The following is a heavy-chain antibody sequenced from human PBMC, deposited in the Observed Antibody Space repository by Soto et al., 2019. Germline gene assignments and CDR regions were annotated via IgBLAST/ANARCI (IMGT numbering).Heavy chain of an antibody. CDR3: GHSPWLGHIDY. J-gene: IGHJ4*02. D-gene: IGHD6-19*01. CDR2: IYWDDDK. CDR1: GFSLSTSGVG. V-gene: IGHV2-5*02. Sequence: QITLKESGPTLVKPTQTLTLTCSFSGFSLSTSGVGVGWIRQPPGKALEWLALIYWDDDKHYSPSLKSRLTXTXXPPNSRVGLTLTNMDPMDTATYYCGHSPWLGHIDYWGQGTLVTVSS.